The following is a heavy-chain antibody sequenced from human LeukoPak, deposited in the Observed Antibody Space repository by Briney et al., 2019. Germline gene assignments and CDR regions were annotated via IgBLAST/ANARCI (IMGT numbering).Heavy chain of an antibody. J-gene: IGHJ5*02. CDR1: GFTFSSYW. CDR3: ARVDCSSTSCYIWFDP. V-gene: IGHV3-74*01. Sequence: PGGSLRLSCAASGFTFSSYWMHWVRQAPGKGLVWVSRVNRDGSSTNYADSVKGRFTISRDNAKNTVYLQTNSLRAEDTAVYYCARVDCSSTSCYIWFDPWGQGTLVTVSS. CDR2: VNRDGSST. D-gene: IGHD2-2*02.